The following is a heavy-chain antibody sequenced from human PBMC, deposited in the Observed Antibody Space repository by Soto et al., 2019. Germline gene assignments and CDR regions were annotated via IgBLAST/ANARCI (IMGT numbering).Heavy chain of an antibody. Sequence: PGGSLRLSCAASGFTFSSYAMHWVRQAPGKGLEWVAVISYDGSHIYYADSVKGRFTISRDNSKNTPYLQMNSLRAEDTAVYYCARGRQEPAAIVDYFDYWGQGTLVTVSS. V-gene: IGHV3-30-3*01. CDR2: ISYDGSHI. D-gene: IGHD2-2*01. CDR3: ARGRQEPAAIVDYFDY. CDR1: GFTFSSYA. J-gene: IGHJ4*02.